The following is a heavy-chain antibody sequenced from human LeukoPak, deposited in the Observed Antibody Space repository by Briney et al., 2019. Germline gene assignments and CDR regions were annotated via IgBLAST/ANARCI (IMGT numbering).Heavy chain of an antibody. CDR3: ARDLEGYYDSSGYYSHWFDP. V-gene: IGHV1-46*01. J-gene: IGHJ5*02. D-gene: IGHD3-22*01. CDR1: GYTFTSYY. Sequence: WASVKVSCKASGYTFTSYYMHWVQQAPGQGLEWMGIINPSGGSTSYAQKFQGRVTMTRDMSTSTVYMELSSLRSEDTAVYYCARDLEGYYDSSGYYSHWFDPWGQGTLVTVSS. CDR2: INPSGGST.